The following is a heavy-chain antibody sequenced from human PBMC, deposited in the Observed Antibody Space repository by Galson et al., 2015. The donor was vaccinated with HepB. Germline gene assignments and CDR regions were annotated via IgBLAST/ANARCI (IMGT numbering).Heavy chain of an antibody. CDR1: GFTFSCYA. Sequence: SLRLSCAASGFTFSCYAMSWVRQVPVKGLVWVSSISGSDGSTYFTDSVKGRFTISRDDSKSTLYLQMNSLRAEDTAVYYCAKDRRTGTTPPDGFDIWGQGTMVTVSS. CDR3: AKDRRTGTTPPDGFDI. V-gene: IGHV3-23*01. CDR2: ISGSDGST. J-gene: IGHJ3*02. D-gene: IGHD1-1*01.